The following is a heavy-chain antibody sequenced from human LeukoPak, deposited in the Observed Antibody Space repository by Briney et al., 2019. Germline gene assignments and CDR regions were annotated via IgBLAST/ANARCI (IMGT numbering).Heavy chain of an antibody. V-gene: IGHV3-74*01. J-gene: IGHJ4*02. CDR3: ASANYYGSGSYYALDY. D-gene: IGHD3-10*01. CDR1: GFTFKNYW. Sequence: GGSLRLSCAASGFTFKNYWMHWVRQAPGKGLVWVSSISTDERKTLYAESVKGRFTISRDNAKDTVYLQMNSLGAEDTAVYYCASANYYGSGSYYALDYWGQGTLVTVSS. CDR2: ISTDERKT.